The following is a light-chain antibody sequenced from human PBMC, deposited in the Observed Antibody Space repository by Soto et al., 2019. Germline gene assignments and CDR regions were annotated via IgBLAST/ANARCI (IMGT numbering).Light chain of an antibody. CDR2: DVS. V-gene: IGLV2-11*01. Sequence: QSVLTQPASVSGSPGQSITTSCTGTSSDVGGYNYVSWYQQHPGKAPKLMIYDVSKRPSGVPDRFSGSKSGNTASLTISGLQAEDEADYYCCSYAGSYTLYVFGTGTKVTVL. J-gene: IGLJ1*01. CDR3: CSYAGSYTLYV. CDR1: SSDVGGYNY.